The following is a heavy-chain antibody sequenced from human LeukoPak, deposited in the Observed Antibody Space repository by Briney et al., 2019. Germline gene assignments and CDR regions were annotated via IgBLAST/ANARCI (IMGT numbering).Heavy chain of an antibody. V-gene: IGHV4-34*01. J-gene: IGHJ4*02. CDR2: INHSGST. Sequence: SETLSLTCAVYGGSFSGYYWSWIRQPPGKGLEWIGEINHSGSTNYNPSLKSRVTISVDTSKNQFSLKLSSMTAADTAVYYCARTGYSSSWYEGYFDYWGQGTLVTVSS. CDR3: ARTGYSSSWYEGYFDY. CDR1: GGSFSGYY. D-gene: IGHD6-13*01.